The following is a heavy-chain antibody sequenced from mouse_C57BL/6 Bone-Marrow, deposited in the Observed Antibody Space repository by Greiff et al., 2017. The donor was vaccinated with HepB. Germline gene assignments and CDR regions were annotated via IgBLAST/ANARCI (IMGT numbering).Heavy chain of an antibody. CDR1: GYTFTSYW. D-gene: IGHD1-1*01. Sequence: QVQLQQPGAELVRPGTSVKLSCKASGYTFTSYWMHWVKQRPGQGLEWIGVIDPSDSYTNYNQKFKGKATLTVDTSSSTAYMQLSSLTSEDSAVYYCARPYYYGSSYGFAYWGQGTLVTDSA. CDR2: IDPSDSYT. CDR3: ARPYYYGSSYGFAY. V-gene: IGHV1-59*01. J-gene: IGHJ3*01.